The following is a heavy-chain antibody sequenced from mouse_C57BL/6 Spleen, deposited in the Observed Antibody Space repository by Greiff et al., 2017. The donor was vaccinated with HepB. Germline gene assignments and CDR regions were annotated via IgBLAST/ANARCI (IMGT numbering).Heavy chain of an antibody. D-gene: IGHD2-3*01. CDR3: ARGRIYDAYWGFAY. J-gene: IGHJ3*01. CDR2: ISSGSSTI. V-gene: IGHV5-17*01. Sequence: EVMLVESGGGLVKPGGSLKLSCAASGFTFSDYGMHWVRQAPEKGLEWVAYISSGSSTIYYADTVKGRFTISRDNAKNTLFLQMTSLRSEDTAMYYCARGRIYDAYWGFAYWGQGTLVTVSA. CDR1: GFTFSDYG.